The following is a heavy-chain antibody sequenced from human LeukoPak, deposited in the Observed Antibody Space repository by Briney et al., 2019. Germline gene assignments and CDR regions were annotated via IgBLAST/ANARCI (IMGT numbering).Heavy chain of an antibody. J-gene: IGHJ4*02. CDR3: AKDRPPYGSGSYQDY. CDR2: ISYDGSNK. Sequence: PGRSLRLSCAASGFTFSSYGMHWVRQAPGKGLEWVAVISYDGSNKYYADSVKGRFTISRDNSKNTLYLQMNSLRAEDTAVYYCAKDRPPYGSGSYQDYWGQGTLVTVSS. V-gene: IGHV3-30*18. D-gene: IGHD3-10*01. CDR1: GFTFSSYG.